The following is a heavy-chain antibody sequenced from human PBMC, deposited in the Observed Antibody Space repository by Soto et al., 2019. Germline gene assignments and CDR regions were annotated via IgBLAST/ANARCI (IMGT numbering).Heavy chain of an antibody. CDR2: IYHSGST. Sequence: QVQLQESGPGLVKPSGTLSLTCAVSGGSISSSNWWSWFRQPPGKGLVWSGEIYHSGSTNYNPPLTSRVITSVGKVKNQLARKPSSVAAADTAVSFCARVSGSYYYGLDVWGQGTTVTVSS. CDR3: ARVSGSYYYGLDV. D-gene: IGHD1-26*01. V-gene: IGHV4-4*02. J-gene: IGHJ6*02. CDR1: GGSISSSNW.